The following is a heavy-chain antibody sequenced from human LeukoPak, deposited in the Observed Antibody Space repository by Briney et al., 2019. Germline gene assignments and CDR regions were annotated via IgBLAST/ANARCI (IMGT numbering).Heavy chain of an antibody. CDR2: VSSHGNDG. V-gene: IGHV3-30*01. CDR1: EFSFGHFA. D-gene: IGHD5-24*01. Sequence: PGRSLRLSCAVSEFSFGHFAMHWVRQAPGKGLEWLAVVSSHGNDGYYADSVKGRFTISRDNSKSTLYLQIDSLRPDDTAIYYCTRDASNFNDFDYWGQGTLVTVSS. CDR3: TRDASNFNDFDY. J-gene: IGHJ4*02.